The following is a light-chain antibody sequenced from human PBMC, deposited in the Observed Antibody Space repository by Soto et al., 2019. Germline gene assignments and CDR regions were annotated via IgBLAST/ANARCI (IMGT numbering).Light chain of an antibody. CDR2: MNN. J-gene: IGLJ2*01. CDR1: SSNIGANY. Sequence: QSVLTQPPSASGTPGQRVIISCSGSSSNIGANYVYWYQQLPGTAPKLLIYMNNQRPSGVPDRFSGSKSGTSASLAISGLRSEDEADYHCAAWDDSLSGQVFGGGTKLTVL. CDR3: AAWDDSLSGQV. V-gene: IGLV1-47*01.